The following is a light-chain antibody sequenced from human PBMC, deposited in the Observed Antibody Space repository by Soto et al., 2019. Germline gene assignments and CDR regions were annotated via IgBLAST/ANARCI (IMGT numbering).Light chain of an antibody. V-gene: IGKV3-15*01. CDR1: QSVTAN. Sequence: EIVMTQSPATLSVSLGERVTLSCMASQSVTANLAWYQHKPGQAPRLLVSGASTRATGVPARFSGSGSDTVFSLSISGLQSEDSAVYFCQQYKNWPFTFGQGTRLEIK. J-gene: IGKJ5*01. CDR3: QQYKNWPFT. CDR2: GAS.